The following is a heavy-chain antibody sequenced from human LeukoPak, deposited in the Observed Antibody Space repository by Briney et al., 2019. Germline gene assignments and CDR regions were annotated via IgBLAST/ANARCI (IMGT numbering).Heavy chain of an antibody. Sequence: ASETLSLTCTVSGVSISGYYWNWIRQSPGKGLEWIGYIYYSGSTDYNPSLKSRVTISVDTSKNQFSLKLTSVTAADTAVYYCARAGYSYGNYYYYYMDVWGKGTTVTVSS. D-gene: IGHD5-18*01. J-gene: IGHJ6*03. V-gene: IGHV4-59*01. CDR2: IYYSGST. CDR3: ARAGYSYGNYYYYYMDV. CDR1: GVSISGYY.